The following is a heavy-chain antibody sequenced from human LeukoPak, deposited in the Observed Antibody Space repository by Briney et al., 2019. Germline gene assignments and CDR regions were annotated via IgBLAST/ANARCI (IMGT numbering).Heavy chain of an antibody. V-gene: IGHV3-30*18. Sequence: GGSLRLSCAASGFTFSSYGMHWVRQAPGKGLEWVAVISYDGSNKYYADSVKGRFTISRDNSKNTLYLQMNSLRAEDTAVYYCAKDHDYGDYSFHYWGQGTLVTVSS. CDR3: AKDHDYGDYSFHY. CDR1: GFTFSSYG. D-gene: IGHD4-17*01. CDR2: ISYDGSNK. J-gene: IGHJ4*02.